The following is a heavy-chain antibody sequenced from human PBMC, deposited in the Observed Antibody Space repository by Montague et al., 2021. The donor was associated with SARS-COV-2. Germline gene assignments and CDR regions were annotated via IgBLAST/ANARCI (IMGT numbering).Heavy chain of an antibody. CDR2: IYWDGDK. D-gene: IGHD2-15*01. Sequence: PALVKPTQTLTLTCTFSGFSLSSSGVAVGWIRQPPGQALEWLAIIYWDGDKAYGTSRKTRLTITGDTSKNQAVLTMTNMDPADTATYFCARGDRRPNCSGGRCYSFDSWGQGTLVTVSS. J-gene: IGHJ4*02. CDR3: ARGDRRPNCSGGRCYSFDS. V-gene: IGHV2-5*05. CDR1: GFSLSSSGVA.